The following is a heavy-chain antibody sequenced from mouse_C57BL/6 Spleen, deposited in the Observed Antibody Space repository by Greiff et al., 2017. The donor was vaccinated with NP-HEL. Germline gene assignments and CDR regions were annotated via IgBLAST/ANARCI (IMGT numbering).Heavy chain of an antibody. D-gene: IGHD3-2*02. J-gene: IGHJ3*01. CDR1: GYTFTDYE. CDR2: IDPETGGT. CDR3: TREGETAQAWFAY. V-gene: IGHV1-15*01. Sequence: QVQLKESGAELVRPGASVTLSCKASGYTFTDYEMHWVKQTPVHGLEWIGAIDPETGGTAYNQKFKGKAILTADKSSSTAYMELRSLTSEDSAVYYCTREGETAQAWFAYWGQGTLVTVSA.